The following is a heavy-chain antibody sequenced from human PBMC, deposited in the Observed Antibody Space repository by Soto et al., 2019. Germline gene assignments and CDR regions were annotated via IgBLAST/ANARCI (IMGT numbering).Heavy chain of an antibody. CDR1: GYTFTGYY. J-gene: IGHJ6*02. CDR3: ARAGDEYSNNYYGMDV. D-gene: IGHD6-6*01. CDR2: INPNSGGT. V-gene: IGHV1-2*02. Sequence: ASVKVSCKASGYTFTGYYMHWVRQAPGQGLEWMGWINPNSGGTNYSQKFQGRVTMTRDTSISTAYMELSRLRSDDTAVYYCARAGDEYSNNYYGMDVWGQGTTVTVSS.